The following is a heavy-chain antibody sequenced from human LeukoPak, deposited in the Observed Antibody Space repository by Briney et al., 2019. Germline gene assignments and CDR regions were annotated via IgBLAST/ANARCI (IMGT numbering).Heavy chain of an antibody. D-gene: IGHD2-21*02. J-gene: IGHJ4*02. CDR1: GFTFTDYA. CDR2: VRGGGGFT. Sequence: GGSLRLSCAASGFTFTDYAMNWVRQAPGKGLEWVSYVRGGGGFTRYSDSVKGRFTISRDNSKNTLYLQMNSLRAEDTAVYYCAKSRAGDPSFIRNFDYWGQGTLVTVSS. CDR3: AKSRAGDPSFIRNFDY. V-gene: IGHV3-23*01.